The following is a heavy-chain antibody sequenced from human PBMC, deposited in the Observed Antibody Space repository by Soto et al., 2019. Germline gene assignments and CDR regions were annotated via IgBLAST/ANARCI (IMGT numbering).Heavy chain of an antibody. Sequence: QVQLQESGPGLVKPSQTLSLTCTVSGGSIISGAYYWSWIRQHPGKGLEWIGYIYYSGNTYYNPSLKSRVTISIDTSKNQFSLKLSSVTAADTAVYYCASRKAGYFDLWGRGTLVTVSS. J-gene: IGHJ2*01. CDR3: ASRKAGYFDL. CDR2: IYYSGNT. CDR1: GGSIISGAYY. V-gene: IGHV4-31*03.